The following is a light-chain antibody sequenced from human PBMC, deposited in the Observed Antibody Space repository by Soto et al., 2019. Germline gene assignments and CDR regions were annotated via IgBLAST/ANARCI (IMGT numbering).Light chain of an antibody. Sequence: DIVLTKSPGTLYLSPGERATLACRASQSVSSKYLAWYQQKPGQPPRVLIYGTYIRGTGIPARFSGGGSGTDFTLTITRLESEDFAVYYFQQYGSSLFTFGPGTKVDF. CDR1: QSVSSKY. CDR3: QQYGSSLFT. V-gene: IGKV3-20*01. J-gene: IGKJ3*01. CDR2: GTY.